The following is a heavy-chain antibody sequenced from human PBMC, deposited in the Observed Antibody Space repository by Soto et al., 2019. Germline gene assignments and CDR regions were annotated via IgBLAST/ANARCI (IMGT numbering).Heavy chain of an antibody. CDR2: IKQDGSEK. J-gene: IGHJ5*02. CDR1: GFTFSNYL. CDR3: ARDSVAVTTFPNRVDP. D-gene: IGHD2-2*01. V-gene: IGHV3-7*01. Sequence: GGSLRLSCAASGFTFSNYLMSWVRQAPGKGLEWVATIKQDGSEKYYVDSVKGRFTISRDNAKISLYLQMNSLRAEDTAVYYCARDSVAVTTFPNRVDPWGQGTLVTVSS.